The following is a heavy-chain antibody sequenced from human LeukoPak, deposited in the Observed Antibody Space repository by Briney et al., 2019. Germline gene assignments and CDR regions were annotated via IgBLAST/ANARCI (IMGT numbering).Heavy chain of an antibody. Sequence: GGSLRLSCAASGFTFSDYYMSWIRRAPGKGLEWVSYISSSGGTIYFADSVKDRFTISRDNAKNSLDLQMNSLRAEDTAMYYCARAAVVTSPFDYWGQGTLVTVSS. CDR1: GFTFSDYY. CDR3: ARAAVVTSPFDY. CDR2: ISSSGGTI. D-gene: IGHD4-23*01. J-gene: IGHJ4*02. V-gene: IGHV3-11*01.